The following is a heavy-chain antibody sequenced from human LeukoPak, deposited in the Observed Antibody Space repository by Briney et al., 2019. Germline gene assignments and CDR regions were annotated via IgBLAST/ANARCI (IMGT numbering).Heavy chain of an antibody. J-gene: IGHJ4*02. Sequence: GGSLRLSCAASGFTFSGYGMRWVRQAPGKGLEWVSAIGGSGSSTYYADSVKGRFTLSRDDSRNTVYLQLNNLRVEDTAVYYCARASWVLSADAVRWGQGTVVTVSS. CDR2: IGGSGSST. V-gene: IGHV3-23*01. CDR3: ARASWVLSADAVR. D-gene: IGHD3-9*01. CDR1: GFTFSGYG.